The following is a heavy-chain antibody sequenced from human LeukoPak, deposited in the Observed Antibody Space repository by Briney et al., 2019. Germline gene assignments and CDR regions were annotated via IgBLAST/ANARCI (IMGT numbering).Heavy chain of an antibody. J-gene: IGHJ4*02. CDR3: ARDSPDYYGSGSSTDY. Sequence: GGALRLSCSASGFTFSDYYMSWIRQAPGKGLEWVSYISRSGRTRYYADSVKGRLTISMDKAKNSRYVQINSRRAEDTAVYDFARDSPDYYGSGSSTDYWGQGTLVTVSS. CDR2: ISRSGRTR. CDR1: GFTFSDYY. D-gene: IGHD3-10*01. V-gene: IGHV3-11*01.